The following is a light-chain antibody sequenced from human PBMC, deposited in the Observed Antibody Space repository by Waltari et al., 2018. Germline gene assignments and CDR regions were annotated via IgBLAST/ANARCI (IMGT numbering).Light chain of an antibody. J-gene: IGLJ1*01. CDR2: KDS. V-gene: IGLV1-47*01. Sequence: QSVLTQPPSASGTPGQRVTISCSGCSPNIGGNHVFFFHQLPGTAPKVLIYKDSQRPSGVPDRFSGSKSGTSASLAISGLRSEDEADYYCATWDDSLSGYVFGSGTKVTVL. CDR1: SPNIGGNH. CDR3: ATWDDSLSGYV.